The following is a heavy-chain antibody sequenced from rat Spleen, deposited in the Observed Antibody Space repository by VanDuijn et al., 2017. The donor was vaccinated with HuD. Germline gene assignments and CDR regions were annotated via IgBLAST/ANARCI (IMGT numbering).Heavy chain of an antibody. V-gene: IGHV5-29*01. J-gene: IGHJ2*01. CDR3: ARRHYGYTDYFDY. CDR2: ISSDGGRN. D-gene: IGHD1-9*01. Sequence: EVQLVESGGGLVQPGRSLKLSCAASGFTFSNSGMAWVRQAPTKGLEWVATISSDGGRNFYRDSVKGRFTISRDNAKSTLSLQMDSLRSEDTATYYCARRHYGYTDYFDYWGQGVMVTVSS. CDR1: GFTFSNSG.